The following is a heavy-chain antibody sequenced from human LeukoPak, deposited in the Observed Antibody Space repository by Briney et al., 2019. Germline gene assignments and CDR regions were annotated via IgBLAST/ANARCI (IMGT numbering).Heavy chain of an antibody. CDR1: GGSISSSSYY. J-gene: IGHJ4*02. CDR3: ARDSSLADFGLDY. Sequence: SETLSLTCTVSGGSISSSSYYWGWIRQPPGKGLEWIGSIYYSGSTYYNPSLKSRVTISVDTSKNQFSLILTSVTAADTAVYYCARDSSLADFGLDYWGQGTLVTVSS. CDR2: IYYSGST. D-gene: IGHD3-3*01. V-gene: IGHV4-39*07.